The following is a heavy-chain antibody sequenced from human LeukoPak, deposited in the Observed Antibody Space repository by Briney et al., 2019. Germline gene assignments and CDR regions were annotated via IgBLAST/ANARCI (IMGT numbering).Heavy chain of an antibody. Sequence: SETLSLTCTVSGGSISSYYWSWIRQPAGKGLEWIGRIYTSGSTNYNPSLKSRVTMSVDTSKNQFSLKLSSVTAADTAVYYCARHRYYDSSGYYFSGFDYWGQGTLVTVSS. CDR1: GGSISSYY. CDR3: ARHRYYDSSGYYFSGFDY. V-gene: IGHV4-4*07. J-gene: IGHJ4*02. D-gene: IGHD3-22*01. CDR2: IYTSGST.